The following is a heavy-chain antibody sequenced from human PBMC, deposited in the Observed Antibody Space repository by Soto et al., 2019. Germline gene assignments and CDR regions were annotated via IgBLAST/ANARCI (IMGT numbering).Heavy chain of an antibody. CDR3: ARLSGGQLPSYYYYYMDV. CDR2: IYYSGST. D-gene: IGHD2-2*01. CDR1: GGSISSGGYY. J-gene: IGHJ6*03. Sequence: PSETLSLTCTVSGGSISSGGYYWSWIRQHPGKGLEWIGYIYYSGSTYYNPSLKSRVTISVDTSKNQFSLKLSSVTAADTAVYYCARLSGGQLPSYYYYYMDVWGKGTTVTVSS. V-gene: IGHV4-31*03.